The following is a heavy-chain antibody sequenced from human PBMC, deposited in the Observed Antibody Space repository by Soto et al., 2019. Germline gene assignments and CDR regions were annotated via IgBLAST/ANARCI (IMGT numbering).Heavy chain of an antibody. D-gene: IGHD3-9*01. CDR3: ANGRATYGLLTHDY. J-gene: IGHJ4*02. CDR1: GFSFRNYA. CDR2: LTGSSSNT. V-gene: IGHV3-23*01. Sequence: GGSLRLSCAASGFSFRNYAMSCVRQAPGKGLEWISTLTGSSSNTYYADSVKGRFAISRDNSRNTLYLQMHSLTAEDTAVYYCANGRATYGLLTHDYWGQGTLVTVSS.